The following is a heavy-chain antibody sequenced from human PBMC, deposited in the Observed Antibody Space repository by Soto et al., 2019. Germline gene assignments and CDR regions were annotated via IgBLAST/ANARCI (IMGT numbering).Heavy chain of an antibody. CDR1: GFTFSSYG. Sequence: GGSLRLSCAASGFTFSSYGMHWVRQAPGKGLEWVAVIWYDGSNKYYADSVKGRFTISRDNSKNTLYLQMNSLRAEDTAVYYCARDHSSGWYNLLDYWGQGTLVTVSS. V-gene: IGHV3-33*01. CDR2: IWYDGSNK. J-gene: IGHJ4*02. D-gene: IGHD6-19*01. CDR3: ARDHSSGWYNLLDY.